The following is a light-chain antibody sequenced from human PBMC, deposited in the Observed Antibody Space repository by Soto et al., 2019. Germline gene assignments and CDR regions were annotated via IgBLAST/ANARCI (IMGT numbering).Light chain of an antibody. CDR2: GAS. CDR1: QSISGT. Sequence: EIVMTQSPATLSVSPGGRATLSCRASQSISGTLAWYQQKPGQAPRLLIYGASYRATDIPDRFSGGGSGTDFTLTISRLEPEDFAVYYCQHYSSSPPAITFGQGTRLE. J-gene: IGKJ5*01. V-gene: IGKV3-20*01. CDR3: QHYSSSPPAIT.